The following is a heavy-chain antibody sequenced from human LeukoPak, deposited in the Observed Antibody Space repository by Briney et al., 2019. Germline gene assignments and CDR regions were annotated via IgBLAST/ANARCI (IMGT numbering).Heavy chain of an antibody. D-gene: IGHD3-16*02. J-gene: IGHJ4*02. Sequence: EASVKVSCKASGYTFTGYYMHWVRQAPGQGLEWMGRINPNSGGTNYAQKFQGRVTMTRDTSISTAYMELSRLRPDDTAVYYCARERSICIWGSYHRYYFDYWGQGTLVTVSS. CDR1: GYTFTGYY. CDR3: ARERSICIWGSYHRYYFDY. CDR2: INPNSGGT. V-gene: IGHV1-2*06.